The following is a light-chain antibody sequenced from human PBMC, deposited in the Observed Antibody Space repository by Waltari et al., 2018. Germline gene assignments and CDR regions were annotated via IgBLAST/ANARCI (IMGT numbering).Light chain of an antibody. J-gene: IGKJ1*01. Sequence: IVLTQSPGTLSLSPGGRATLSCRASQDIGHYLAWYQQKPGQAPRLLIYATSTRAAGIPDRFSGSGSGADFSLNITRLEPEDFAVYYCQHHVRLPATFGQGTKV. CDR3: QHHVRLPAT. CDR1: QDIGHY. CDR2: ATS. V-gene: IGKV3-20*01.